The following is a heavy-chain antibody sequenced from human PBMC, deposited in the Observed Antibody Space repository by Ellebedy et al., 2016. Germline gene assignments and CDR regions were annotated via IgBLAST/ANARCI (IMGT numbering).Heavy chain of an antibody. J-gene: IGHJ4*02. CDR1: GFTFRNFF. V-gene: IGHV3-23*01. Sequence: GESLKISCVASGFTFRNFFMSWVRQAPGGGLEWFSTISGDGDTTFSADSVKGRFAISRDNSRNTLYLQMNSLRAEDTAVYYCYYGHYSGSWGQGTLVTVSS. D-gene: IGHD4-17*01. CDR2: ISGDGDTT. CDR3: YYGHYSGS.